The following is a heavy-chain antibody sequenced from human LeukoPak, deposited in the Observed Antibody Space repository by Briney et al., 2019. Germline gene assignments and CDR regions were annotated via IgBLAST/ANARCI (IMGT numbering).Heavy chain of an antibody. Sequence: ASVKVSCKASGYTFTSYDINWVRQATGQGLEWMGWMNPNSGYTGYAQKFQGRATMTRNTSINTTYMELSSLTSEDTAVYYCARLLDSGGYYSPLDYWGQGTLVTVSS. J-gene: IGHJ4*02. V-gene: IGHV1-8*01. CDR1: GYTFTSYD. CDR2: MNPNSGYT. CDR3: ARLLDSGGYYSPLDY. D-gene: IGHD3-22*01.